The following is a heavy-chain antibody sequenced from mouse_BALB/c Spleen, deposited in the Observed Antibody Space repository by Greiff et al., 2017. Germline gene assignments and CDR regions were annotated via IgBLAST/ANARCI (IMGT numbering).Heavy chain of an antibody. Sequence: EVQLVESGGGLVKPGGSLKLSCAASGFAFSSYDMSWVRQTPEKRLEWVAYISSGGGGTYYPDTVKGRFIISSDNAKITLYLQMSRLKSEDTAMYCGARASSFAYWGQGTLVTVSA. D-gene: IGHD1-1*01. CDR3: ARASSFAY. V-gene: IGHV5-12-1*01. J-gene: IGHJ3*01. CDR1: GFAFSSYD. CDR2: ISSGGGGT.